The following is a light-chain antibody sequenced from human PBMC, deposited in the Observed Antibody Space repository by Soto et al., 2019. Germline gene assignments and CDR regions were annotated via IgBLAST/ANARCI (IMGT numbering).Light chain of an antibody. CDR2: GAS. CDR3: QQYGSFPLT. J-gene: IGKJ4*01. Sequence: EIELTQSPGTLSFSPGERVTLSCRASQSVSSTYLAWYQQKPGQAPRLLIYGASSRATGIPDRFSGSGSGTDFTLTISRLEPEDFAVYYCQQYGSFPLTFGGGTKVEIK. V-gene: IGKV3-20*01. CDR1: QSVSSTY.